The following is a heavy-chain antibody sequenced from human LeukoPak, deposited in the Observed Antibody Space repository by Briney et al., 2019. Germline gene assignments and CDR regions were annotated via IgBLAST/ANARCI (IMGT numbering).Heavy chain of an antibody. D-gene: IGHD3-10*01. CDR1: GFMFSSPG. Sequence: GGSLRLSCAASGFMFSSPGMHWVRQAPGKGLEWVAVISYDGNKKYYADSVKGRLTISRDNPKNTLYPQMNSLRAEDTAVYYCAKDEFGEKNGMDVWGKGTTVTVSS. J-gene: IGHJ6*04. V-gene: IGHV3-30*18. CDR3: AKDEFGEKNGMDV. CDR2: ISYDGNKK.